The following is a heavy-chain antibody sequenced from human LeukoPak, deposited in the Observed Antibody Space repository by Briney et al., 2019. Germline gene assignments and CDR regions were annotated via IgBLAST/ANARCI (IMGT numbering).Heavy chain of an antibody. CDR3: ARVSAIQLWSPTTTLDC. CDR1: GGSISGGIYY. CDR2: IHYTGST. V-gene: IGHV4-39*01. Sequence: SETLSLTCTVSGGSISGGIYYWGWIRQPPGKGLDWIGSIHYTGSTYYNPSLKSRVTISVDTSKNQFSLKLSSVTAADTAVYYCARVSAIQLWSPTTTLDCWGQGTLVTVSS. D-gene: IGHD5-18*01. J-gene: IGHJ4*02.